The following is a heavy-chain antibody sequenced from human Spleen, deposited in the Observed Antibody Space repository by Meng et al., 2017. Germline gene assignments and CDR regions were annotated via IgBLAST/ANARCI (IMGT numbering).Heavy chain of an antibody. D-gene: IGHD4-11*01. CDR1: GGSISNYY. CDR3: ARGPTTMAHDFDY. Sequence: SETLSLTCTVSGGSISNYYWSWVRQSPEKGLEWIGYIYYGGGTNYNPSLKSRVTISVDTSKNQFSLKLSSVTAADSAVYYCARGPTTMAHDFDYWGQGTLVTVSS. J-gene: IGHJ4*02. CDR2: IYYGGGT. V-gene: IGHV4-59*12.